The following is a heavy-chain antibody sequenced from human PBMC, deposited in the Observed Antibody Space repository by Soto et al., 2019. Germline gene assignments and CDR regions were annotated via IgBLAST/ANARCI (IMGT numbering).Heavy chain of an antibody. J-gene: IGHJ6*02. D-gene: IGHD3-3*01. CDR2: IYYSGST. Sequence: SETLSLTCTVSGGSISSYYWSWIRQPPGKGLEWIGYIYYSGSTNYNPSLKSRVTISVDTSKNQFSLKLSSVTAADTAVYYCARYYDFWSGDYYYSGMDVWGQGTKVTVSS. CDR1: GGSISSYY. CDR3: ARYYDFWSGDYYYSGMDV. V-gene: IGHV4-59*01.